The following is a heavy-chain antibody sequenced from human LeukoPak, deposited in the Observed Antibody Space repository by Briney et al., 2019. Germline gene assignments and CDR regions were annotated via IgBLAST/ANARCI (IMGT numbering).Heavy chain of an antibody. Sequence: GGSLRLSCAASGFTFDDYPSHWARHAPGRGRGWVSGISWNSGSIGYSDYVEGRFTISRDNAKNSLYLQMNSLRAEDTALYYCAKRLGYDSSGPFDYWGQGTLVTVSS. CDR3: AKRLGYDSSGPFDY. J-gene: IGHJ4*02. CDR2: ISWNSGSI. V-gene: IGHV3-9*01. D-gene: IGHD3-22*01. CDR1: GFTFDDYP.